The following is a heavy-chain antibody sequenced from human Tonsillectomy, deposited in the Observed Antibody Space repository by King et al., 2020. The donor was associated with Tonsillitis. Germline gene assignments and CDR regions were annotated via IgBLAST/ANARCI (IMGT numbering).Heavy chain of an antibody. J-gene: IGHJ4*02. V-gene: IGHV3-30-3*01. Sequence: VQLVESGGGVVQPGRSLRLSCAASGFTFNNYAMHWVCQAPGKGLEWVSVMSHDANNKYYSDSVKGRFTISRDNSKNTLFLQINSLRAEDTAVYYCAREEITGYNWGHFDNWGLGTPVTVSS. D-gene: IGHD5-24*01. CDR2: MSHDANNK. CDR1: GFTFNNYA. CDR3: AREEITGYNWGHFDN.